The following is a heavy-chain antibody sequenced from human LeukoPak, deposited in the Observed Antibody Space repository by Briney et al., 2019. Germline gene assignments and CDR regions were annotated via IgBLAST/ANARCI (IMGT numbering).Heavy chain of an antibody. J-gene: IGHJ4*02. CDR3: AREFLSPGALGTAHFEIFDS. V-gene: IGHV3-33*08. CDR2: IWYDGSNK. D-gene: IGHD2/OR15-2a*01. Sequence: PGRSLRLSCAASGFTFDDYAMHWVRQAPGKGLEWVAVIWYDGSNKYYADSVKGRFTISRDNSKNTLYLQMNSLRAEDTAVYYCAREFLSPGALGTAHFEIFDSWGQGTLVTVSS. CDR1: GFTFDDYA.